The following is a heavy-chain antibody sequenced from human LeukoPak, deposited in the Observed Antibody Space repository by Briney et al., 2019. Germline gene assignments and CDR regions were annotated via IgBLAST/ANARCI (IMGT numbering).Heavy chain of an antibody. CDR1: GFTVSSNY. V-gene: IGHV3-53*01. J-gene: IGHJ4*02. Sequence: GGSLRLSCAASGFTVSSNYMNWVRQAPGKGLEWVSIIYSGGSTYYADSVKGRFTISRDNSKNTLYLQMNSLRDEDTAVYYCARGVRGYSYGSRFDYWGQGTLVTVSS. D-gene: IGHD5-18*01. CDR3: ARGVRGYSYGSRFDY. CDR2: IYSGGST.